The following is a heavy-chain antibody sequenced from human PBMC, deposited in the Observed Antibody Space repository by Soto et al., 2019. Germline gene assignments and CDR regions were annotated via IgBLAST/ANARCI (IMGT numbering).Heavy chain of an antibody. V-gene: IGHV1-2*02. D-gene: IGHD2-15*01. CDR1: GYTFTGYY. Sequence: QVQLVQSGAEVKKPGASVKVSCKASGYTFTGYYMHWVRQAPGQGLEWMGWINTNSGGTNYAQKFQGRVTMTRDTSISTAYMELSRLRSDDTAVYYCARGSRDGNFDYWGQGTLVTVSS. CDR3: ARGSRDGNFDY. J-gene: IGHJ4*02. CDR2: INTNSGGT.